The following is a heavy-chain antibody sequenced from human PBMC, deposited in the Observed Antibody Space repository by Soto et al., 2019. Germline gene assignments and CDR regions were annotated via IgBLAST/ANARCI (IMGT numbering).Heavy chain of an antibody. D-gene: IGHD2-2*01. V-gene: IGHV3-23*01. CDR1: GFTFSTYT. Sequence: EVQLLESGGGLVQPGASLRLSCVASGFTFSTYTMSWVRQAPGKGLEWVSVISGSGGSPSYADSVQGRFSISRDNYRNTLYLQMNNLRGDDTAMYYCAKARCSTTNCYVPDYWGQGTLVTVSS. J-gene: IGHJ4*02. CDR3: AKARCSTTNCYVPDY. CDR2: ISGSGGSP.